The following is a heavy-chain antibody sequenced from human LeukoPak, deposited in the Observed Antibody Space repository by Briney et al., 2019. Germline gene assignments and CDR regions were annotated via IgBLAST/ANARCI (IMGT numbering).Heavy chain of an antibody. CDR1: GFTFSNYA. J-gene: IGHJ4*02. CDR3: ARLSYPGDY. CDR2: ISSDGSNK. Sequence: GRSLRLSCAASGFTFSNYAMHWVRQAPGKGLEWVAVISSDGSNKYYADSVKGRFTISRDNSKNTLYLQMNSLRAEDTAVYYCARLSYPGDYWGQGTLVSVSS. V-gene: IGHV3-30*04.